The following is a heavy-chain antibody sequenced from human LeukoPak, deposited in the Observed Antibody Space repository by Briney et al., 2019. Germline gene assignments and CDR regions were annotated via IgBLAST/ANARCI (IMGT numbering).Heavy chain of an antibody. Sequence: SETLSLTCAVYGGSFSGYYWSWIRQPPGKGLEWIGEINHSGSTNYNPSLKSRVTISVDTSKNQFSLKLSSVTAADTAVYYCAGGTSGSYWGEFDYWGQGTLVTVSP. J-gene: IGHJ4*02. CDR1: GGSFSGYY. CDR2: INHSGST. D-gene: IGHD1-26*01. V-gene: IGHV4-34*01. CDR3: AGGTSGSYWGEFDY.